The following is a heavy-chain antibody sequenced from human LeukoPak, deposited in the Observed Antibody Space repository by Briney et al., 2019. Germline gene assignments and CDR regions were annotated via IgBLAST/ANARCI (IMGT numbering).Heavy chain of an antibody. D-gene: IGHD3-22*01. J-gene: IGHJ4*02. CDR3: AKGPQLNSGYHPNY. V-gene: IGHV3-23*01. CDR2: ITGSDDRT. Sequence: GGSLSLSCAASGFTFSSAAMTWFRQAPGKGLEWASTITGSDDRTYYGDSVKGRFTISRDYSKNTLHLQINSLRVEDTAIYYCAKGPQLNSGYHPNYWGQGILVTVSS. CDR1: GFTFSSAA.